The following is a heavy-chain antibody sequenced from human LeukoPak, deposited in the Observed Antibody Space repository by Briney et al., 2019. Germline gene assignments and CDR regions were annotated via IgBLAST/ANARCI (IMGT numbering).Heavy chain of an antibody. V-gene: IGHV3-21*01. J-gene: IGHJ6*03. CDR3: AREMSVAGVDYYYMDV. CDR1: GFTFSSYS. Sequence: GGSLRLSCAAPGFTFSSYSMNWVRQAPGKGLEWVSSISSSSSYIYYADSVKGRFTISRDNAKNSLYLQMNSLRAEDTAVYYCAREMSVAGVDYYYMDVWGKGTTVTVSS. D-gene: IGHD6-19*01. CDR2: ISSSSSYI.